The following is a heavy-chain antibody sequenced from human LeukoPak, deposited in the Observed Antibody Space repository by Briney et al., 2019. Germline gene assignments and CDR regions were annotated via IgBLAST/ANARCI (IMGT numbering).Heavy chain of an antibody. J-gene: IGHJ4*02. CDR1: GCTFTSYY. V-gene: IGHV1-46*01. Sequence: ASVKVSCKASGCTFTSYYMHWVRQAPGQGLEWMGIINPSGGRTTYAQKFQGRVTMTRDTSTSTVYMELSSLRSEDTAVYYCARDGDTAMATGPYFDYWGQGTLVTVSS. CDR2: INPSGGRT. CDR3: ARDGDTAMATGPYFDY. D-gene: IGHD5-18*01.